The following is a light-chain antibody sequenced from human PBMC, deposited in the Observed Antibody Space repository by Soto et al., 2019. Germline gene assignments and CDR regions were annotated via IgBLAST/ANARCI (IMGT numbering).Light chain of an antibody. CDR3: QQYGSSPPWT. J-gene: IGKJ1*01. Sequence: EIVLTQSPGTLSLSPGERATLSCRSSQSVSSSYLAWYQQKPGQAPRLLIFGASSRATGIPDRFSGSGCVTDFNRTISRLEPEDFAVYYFQQYGSSPPWTFVHGTKVEIK. CDR2: GAS. CDR1: QSVSSSY. V-gene: IGKV3-20*01.